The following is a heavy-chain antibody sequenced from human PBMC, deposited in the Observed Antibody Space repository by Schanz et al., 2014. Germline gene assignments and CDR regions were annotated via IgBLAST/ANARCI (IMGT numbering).Heavy chain of an antibody. D-gene: IGHD6-19*01. Sequence: EVRLVESGGGLVKPGGSLRLSCAASGFSFSTYGMTWVRQAPGKGLEWVSSISSSSMYIYQADSMRGRFTISRDNAKNSLYLQVNNLSAEDTAVDYCVRDKKGFVAVAGRAHVDYWGQGTLVNVSS. V-gene: IGHV3-21*01. J-gene: IGHJ4*02. CDR2: ISSSSMYI. CDR3: VRDKKGFVAVAGRAHVDY. CDR1: GFSFSTYG.